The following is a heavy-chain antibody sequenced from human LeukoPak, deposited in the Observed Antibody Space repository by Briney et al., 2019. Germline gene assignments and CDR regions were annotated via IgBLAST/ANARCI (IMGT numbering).Heavy chain of an antibody. CDR2: IIPIFGTA. CDR1: GGTFSSYA. D-gene: IGHD3-16*01. J-gene: IGHJ4*02. Sequence: ASVKVSCKASGGTFSSYAISWVRQAPGQGLEWMGRIIPIFGTANYAQKFQGRVTITTDESTSTAYMELSSLRSEDTAVYYCAIAIGLMITFGGVSWGQGTLVTVSS. V-gene: IGHV1-69*05. CDR3: AIAIGLMITFGGVS.